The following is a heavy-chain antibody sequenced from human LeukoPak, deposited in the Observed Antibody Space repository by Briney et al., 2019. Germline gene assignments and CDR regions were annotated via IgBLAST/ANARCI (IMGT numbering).Heavy chain of an antibody. J-gene: IGHJ4*02. CDR2: IKQDGSEK. CDR3: ARDLGADCGGDCYFDY. Sequence: GGSLRLSCAASGFTFSSYWMSWVRQAPGKGLGWVANIKQDGSEKYYVDSVKGRFTISRDNAKNSLYLQMNSLRAEDTAVYYCARDLGADCGGDCYFDYWGQGTLVTVSS. CDR1: GFTFSSYW. D-gene: IGHD2-21*02. V-gene: IGHV3-7*01.